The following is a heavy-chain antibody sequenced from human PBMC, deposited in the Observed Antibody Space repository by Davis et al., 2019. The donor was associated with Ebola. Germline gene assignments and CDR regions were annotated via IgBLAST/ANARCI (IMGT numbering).Heavy chain of an antibody. CDR1: GGTFRGYY. D-gene: IGHD3-16*01. J-gene: IGHJ4*02. Sequence: MPSETLSLTCAVYGGTFRGYYWSWIRQSPGKGLEWIGEINHSGNTKYNPSLKSRVTISVDTSKNQFSLNLRSMTAADTAVYYCARGSDYVWGKDDFWGQGTPVTVSS. CDR3: ARGSDYVWGKDDF. V-gene: IGHV4-34*01. CDR2: INHSGNT.